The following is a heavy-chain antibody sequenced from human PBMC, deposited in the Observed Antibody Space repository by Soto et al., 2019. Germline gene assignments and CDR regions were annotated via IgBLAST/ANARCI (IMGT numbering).Heavy chain of an antibody. CDR2: IYYSGST. CDR3: ARHDFWSGYPGP. V-gene: IGHV4-39*01. Sequence: SETLSLTCTVSGGSISSSSYYWGWIRQPPGKGLEWIGSIYYSGSTYYNPSLKSRVTISVDTSKNQFPLKLSSVTAADTAVYYCARHDFWSGYPGPWGQGTLVTVSS. J-gene: IGHJ5*02. CDR1: GGSISSSSYY. D-gene: IGHD3-3*01.